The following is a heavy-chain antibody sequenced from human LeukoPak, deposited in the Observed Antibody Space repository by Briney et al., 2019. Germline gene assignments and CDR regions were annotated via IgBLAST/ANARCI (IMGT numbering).Heavy chain of an antibody. Sequence: ASVKVSCKASGGTFSSYAISWVRQAPGQGLEWMGRIIPILGIANYAQKFQGRVTITADKSTSTAYMELSRLRSEDTAVYYCARGTPGITYYDILPGPNLDYWRQGTMVTVPS. D-gene: IGHD3-9*01. J-gene: IGHJ4*02. CDR3: ARGTPGITYYDILPGPNLDY. CDR1: GGTFSSYA. CDR2: IIPILGIA. V-gene: IGHV1-69*04.